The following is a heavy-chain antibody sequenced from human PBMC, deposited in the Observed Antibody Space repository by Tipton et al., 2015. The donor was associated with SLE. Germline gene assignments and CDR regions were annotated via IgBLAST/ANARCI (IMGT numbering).Heavy chain of an antibody. CDR1: GGSISGHY. V-gene: IGHV4-59*11. Sequence: TLSLTCIVSGGSISGHYWSWIRQPPEKGLEWIGYISDLGTTNYNPSLKSRVTISLDTSKKQFSLTVTSVTAADTAVYYCARDVMGRTTTDRGTYQYYYYMDFWGKGTTVTVSS. CDR3: ARDVMGRTTTDRGTYQYYYYMDF. CDR2: ISDLGTT. D-gene: IGHD3-10*01. J-gene: IGHJ6*03.